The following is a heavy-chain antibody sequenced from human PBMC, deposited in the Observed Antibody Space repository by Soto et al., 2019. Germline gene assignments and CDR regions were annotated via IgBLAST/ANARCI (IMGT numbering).Heavy chain of an antibody. CDR2: IIPIFGTA. CDR3: ATGERVYAVTPKTGMDV. D-gene: IGHD4-17*01. V-gene: IGHV1-69*01. J-gene: IGHJ6*01. CDR1: GGTFSSYA. Sequence: QVQLVQSGAEVKKPGSSVKVSCKASGGTFSSYAISWVRQAPGQGLEWMGGIIPIFGTANYAQKFQGRVTITAAESTSTAYMELSSLRSEDTAVYYCATGERVYAVTPKTGMDVWCQANTVSVSS.